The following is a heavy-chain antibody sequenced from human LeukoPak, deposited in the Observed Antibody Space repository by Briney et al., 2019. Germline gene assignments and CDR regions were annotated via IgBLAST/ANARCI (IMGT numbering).Heavy chain of an antibody. Sequence: HPGGSLRLSCAVSGFTVSSNYMSWVRQAPGKGLEWVSIIYSGGTTYYADSVEGRFTISRDNSKNTVHLQMNSLRADDTAVYYCAKDQGTAIFGVVIPDWYFDLWGRGTLVTVSS. J-gene: IGHJ2*01. D-gene: IGHD3-3*01. CDR2: IYSGGTT. V-gene: IGHV3-53*01. CDR1: GFTVSSNY. CDR3: AKDQGTAIFGVVIPDWYFDL.